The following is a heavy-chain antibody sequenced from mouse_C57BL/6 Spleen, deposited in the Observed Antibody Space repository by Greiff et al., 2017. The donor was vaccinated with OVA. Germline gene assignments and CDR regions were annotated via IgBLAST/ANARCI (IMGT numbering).Heavy chain of an antibody. J-gene: IGHJ2*01. Sequence: VKLQQSDAELVKPGASVKISCKVSGYTFTDHTIHWMKQRPEQGLEWIGYIYPRDGSTKYNEKFKGKATLTADKSSSTAYMQLNSLTSEDSAVYFCARHYYGSSYYFDYWGQGTTLTVSS. CDR3: ARHYYGSSYYFDY. CDR1: GYTFTDHT. CDR2: IYPRDGST. V-gene: IGHV1-78*01. D-gene: IGHD1-1*01.